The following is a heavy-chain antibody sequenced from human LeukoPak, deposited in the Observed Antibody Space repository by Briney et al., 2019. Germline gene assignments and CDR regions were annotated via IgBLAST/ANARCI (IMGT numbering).Heavy chain of an antibody. D-gene: IGHD2-21*02. J-gene: IGHJ4*02. V-gene: IGHV3-48*03. CDR3: AKAYCGGDCYSSGFDY. Sequence: PGGSLRLSCAASGFTFSNYEMNWVRQAPGKGLEWVSYISSSGSTIYYADSVKGRFTISRDNAKNSLYLQMNSLRAEDTAVYYCAKAYCGGDCYSSGFDYWGQGTLVTVSS. CDR2: ISSSGSTI. CDR1: GFTFSNYE.